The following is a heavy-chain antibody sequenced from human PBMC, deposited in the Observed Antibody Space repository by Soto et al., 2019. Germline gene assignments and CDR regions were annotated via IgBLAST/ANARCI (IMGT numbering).Heavy chain of an antibody. Sequence: EVQLVESGGGLVQPGGSLRLSCVVSGLTFSNYWMSWVRQAPGKGLEWVANINQDGSESYYVDSVEGRFTISRDNAKNSLYLQMTSLRAEDTAVYYCARPARECSSPGCANWGQGNMVTVSS. CDR2: INQDGSES. CDR1: GLTFSNYW. CDR3: ARPARECSSPGCAN. D-gene: IGHD2-2*01. V-gene: IGHV3-7*01. J-gene: IGHJ4*02.